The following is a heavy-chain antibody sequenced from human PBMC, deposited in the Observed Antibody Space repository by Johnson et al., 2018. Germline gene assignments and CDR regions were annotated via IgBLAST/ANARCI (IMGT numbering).Heavy chain of an antibody. V-gene: IGHV3-33*01. J-gene: IGHJ6*02. CDR2: IWYDASNE. D-gene: IGHD3-10*01. Sequence: QVQLVESGGGVVQPGRSXRLSCAASGFTFSTYGMHWVRQAPGKGLEWVAVIWYDASNEFYAASVKGRFTISRANSTNTLYLQMSSRRADDAAGYYCARERGYYYYYGMDVWGQGTTVTVSS. CDR1: GFTFSTYG. CDR3: ARERGYYYYYGMDV.